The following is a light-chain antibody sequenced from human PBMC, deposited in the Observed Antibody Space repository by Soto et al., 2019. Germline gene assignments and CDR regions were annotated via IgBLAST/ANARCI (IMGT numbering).Light chain of an antibody. CDR2: GAS. V-gene: IGKV3-15*01. CDR1: QSVSSN. J-gene: IGKJ2*01. CDR3: QQYNNWPYT. Sequence: EIVMTQSPATLSVSPGERATLSCRASQSVSSNLAWYQQKPGQAPRLLIYGASTRATGIPARFSGSGSGTEFTLTISSLQSEDVAAYSCQQYNNWPYTFGQGTKLEIK.